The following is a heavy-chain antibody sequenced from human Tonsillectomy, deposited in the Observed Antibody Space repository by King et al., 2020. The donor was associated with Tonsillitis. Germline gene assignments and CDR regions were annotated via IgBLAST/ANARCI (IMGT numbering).Heavy chain of an antibody. CDR3: ARTDSSSWPHDAFDI. V-gene: IGHV1-8*01. CDR2: MNPNSGNT. CDR1: GYTFTSYD. D-gene: IGHD6-13*01. J-gene: IGHJ3*02. Sequence: QLVQSGAELKKPGASVKVSCKASGYTFTSYDINWVRQATGQGLEWMGWMNPNSGNTGYAQQFQGRLTMTRNSSISTAYMELRSLRSEDTAVYYCARTDSSSWPHDAFDIWGQGTMVTVSS.